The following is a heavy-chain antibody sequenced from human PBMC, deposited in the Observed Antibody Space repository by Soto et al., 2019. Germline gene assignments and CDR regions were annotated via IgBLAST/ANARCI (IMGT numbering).Heavy chain of an antibody. D-gene: IGHD2-15*01. V-gene: IGHV3-15*01. CDR3: TTDQVPRYCSGYACYSGQLAMDV. CDR2: IKSETDGGTT. Sequence: DVQLVESGGGLVEPGGSLKLSCAASGFTFKNAWMNWVRQAPGKGLEWVGRIKSETDGGTTDYAAPVQGRFSMSRDDSINTVSLQMNSLKTRDSAVYYCTTDQVPRYCSGYACYSGQLAMDVWGRGTTVTVS. J-gene: IGHJ6*01. CDR1: GFTFKNAW.